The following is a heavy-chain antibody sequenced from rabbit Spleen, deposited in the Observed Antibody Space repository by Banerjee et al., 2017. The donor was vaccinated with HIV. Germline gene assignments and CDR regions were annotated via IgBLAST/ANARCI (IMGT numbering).Heavy chain of an antibody. J-gene: IGHJ6*01. CDR1: GVSFSSNHY. D-gene: IGHD4-1*01. CDR2: IYTGRGGT. Sequence: QSLEESGGDLVKPGASLTLTCIASGVSFSSNHYMSWVRQAPGKGLEWIGAIYTGRGGTDYANWVNGRFTISSDNAQYTVDLQMNSLTAADTATYFCARYYIFYGMDLWGQGTLVTVS. V-gene: IGHV1S40*01. CDR3: ARYYIFYGMDL.